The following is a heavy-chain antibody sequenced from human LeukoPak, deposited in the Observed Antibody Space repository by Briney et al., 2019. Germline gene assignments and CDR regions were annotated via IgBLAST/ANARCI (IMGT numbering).Heavy chain of an antibody. Sequence: SETLSLTCTVSGGSISSYFWSWIRQPPGKGLEWIGYIYYSGSTNYSPSLKSRVTISVDTSKNQFSLKLSSVTAADTAVYYCARGRYPQLPDYWGQGTLVTVSS. CDR1: GGSISSYF. CDR3: ARGRYPQLPDY. CDR2: IYYSGST. V-gene: IGHV4-59*01. J-gene: IGHJ4*02. D-gene: IGHD5-18*01.